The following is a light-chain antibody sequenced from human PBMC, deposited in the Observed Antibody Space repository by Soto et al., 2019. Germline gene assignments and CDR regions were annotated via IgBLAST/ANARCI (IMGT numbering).Light chain of an antibody. Sequence: QSALTQPASVSGSPGQSITISCTGTSSDVGSYNLVSWYQQHPGKAPKLMIYEGSKRPSGVSNRFSGSKSGNTASLTISVLQAEDEADYYCCSYVGSSTLVFGGGTKLTVL. CDR3: CSYVGSSTLV. J-gene: IGLJ2*01. CDR1: SSDVGSYNL. V-gene: IGLV2-23*01. CDR2: EGS.